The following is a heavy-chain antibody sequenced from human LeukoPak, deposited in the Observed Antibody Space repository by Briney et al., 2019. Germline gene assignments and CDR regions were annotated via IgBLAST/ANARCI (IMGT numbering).Heavy chain of an antibody. Sequence: GGSLRLSCAASGFTFSSYAMHWVRQAPGKGLEWVAVISYDGSNKYYADSVKGRFTISRDNSKNTLYLQMNSLRAEDTAVYYCARDRNIVVAPAATRNVYFDYWGQGTLVTVSS. V-gene: IGHV3-30*04. CDR2: ISYDGSNK. CDR1: GFTFSSYA. CDR3: ARDRNIVVAPAATRNVYFDY. D-gene: IGHD2-2*01. J-gene: IGHJ4*02.